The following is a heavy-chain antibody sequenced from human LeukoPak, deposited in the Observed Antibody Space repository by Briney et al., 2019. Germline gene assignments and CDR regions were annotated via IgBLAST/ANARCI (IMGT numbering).Heavy chain of an antibody. CDR2: INPNNGFT. CDR3: ARGWGSLYYFDY. V-gene: IGHV1-2*02. J-gene: IGHJ4*02. D-gene: IGHD3-16*01. Sequence: ASVKVSCKASGYTFTGYFLHWVRQAPGQGLEWMGCINPNNGFTNYTQKFKGRVTMTRDTSISTAYMELNRLTSDDTAVFYCARGWGSLYYFDYWGQGTLVTVSS. CDR1: GYTFTGYF.